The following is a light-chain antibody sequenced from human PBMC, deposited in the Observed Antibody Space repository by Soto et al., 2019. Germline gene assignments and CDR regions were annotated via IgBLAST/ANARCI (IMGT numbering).Light chain of an antibody. CDR3: QQYEIFPIT. J-gene: IGKJ5*01. V-gene: IGKV1-6*01. CDR1: QDIRND. Sequence: IQMTQSPSSLSASVEDRVIITCRASQDIRNDLAWYQQKPGKAPNLLIFAAVNLQSGVPSRFRGGGSGTHFTLTISSLQPEDIATYYCQQYEIFPITFGQGTRLEIK. CDR2: AAV.